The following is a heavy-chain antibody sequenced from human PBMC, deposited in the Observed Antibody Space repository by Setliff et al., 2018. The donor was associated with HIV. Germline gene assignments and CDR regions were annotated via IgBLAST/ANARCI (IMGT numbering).Heavy chain of an antibody. J-gene: IGHJ4*02. CDR1: GFSFSSYS. Sequence: QPGGSLRLSCAASGFSFSSYSMNWVRQAPGKGLEWIAYINTATVTTTVYYADSVKGRFTVSRDNSKNSLYLQLNSLTTEDTAFYYCTKDTQTGYYDYWGQGTLVTVSS. CDR3: TKDTQTGYYDY. CDR2: INTATVTTT. V-gene: IGHV3-43*01.